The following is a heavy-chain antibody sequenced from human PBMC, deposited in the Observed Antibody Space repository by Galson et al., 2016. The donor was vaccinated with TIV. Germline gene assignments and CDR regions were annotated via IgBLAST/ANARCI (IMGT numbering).Heavy chain of an antibody. Sequence: PALVKPTQTLTLTCTFSGFSPSDSGMCVTWIRQPPGKALEWLARIDWDDDIYYTYRTSLKTRPTISKDTSKNQVVLTMTNMDPVDTATYYCARISGYYDSSGHYTPRSFDYWGQGTPVTVSS. CDR3: ARISGYYDSSGHYTPRSFDY. CDR1: GFSPSDSGMC. V-gene: IGHV2-70*11. CDR2: IDWDDDI. D-gene: IGHD3-22*01. J-gene: IGHJ4*02.